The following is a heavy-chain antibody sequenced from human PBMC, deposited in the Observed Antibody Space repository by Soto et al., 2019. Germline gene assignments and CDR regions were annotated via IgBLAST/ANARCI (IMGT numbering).Heavy chain of an antibody. Sequence: VASVKVSCKASGYTFTSYYMHWVRQAPGQGLEWMGEIIPIFGTANYAQKFQGRVTITADESTSTAYMELSSLRSEDTAVYYCARDRGPSSGYYPYWFDPWGQGTLVTVSS. CDR2: IIPIFGTA. V-gene: IGHV1-69*13. CDR1: GYTFTSYY. D-gene: IGHD3-22*01. CDR3: ARDRGPSSGYYPYWFDP. J-gene: IGHJ5*02.